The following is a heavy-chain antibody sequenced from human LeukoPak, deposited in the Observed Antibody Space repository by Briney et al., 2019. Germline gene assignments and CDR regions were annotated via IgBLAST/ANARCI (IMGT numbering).Heavy chain of an antibody. CDR2: ISSNGGST. Sequence: GGSLRLSCSVSGFGFTFNTYAMHWVRQAPGKGLEYVAAISSNGGSTDYADSVKGRFTISRDNFKNTLYLQMSSLRAEDTAVYYCAKLGGNTGEHYYFDYWGQGTLVTVSS. CDR3: AKLGGNTGEHYYFDY. D-gene: IGHD4-23*01. V-gene: IGHV3-64D*06. J-gene: IGHJ4*02. CDR1: GFGFTFNTYA.